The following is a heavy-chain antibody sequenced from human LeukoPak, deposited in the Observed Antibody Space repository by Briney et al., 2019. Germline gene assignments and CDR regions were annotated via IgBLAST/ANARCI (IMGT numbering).Heavy chain of an antibody. V-gene: IGHV4-59*01. CDR1: GGSISSYY. D-gene: IGHD5-12*01. J-gene: IGHJ4*02. Sequence: SETLSPTCTVSGGSISSYYWSWIRQPPGKGLEWIGYISYSGSTNYNPSLKSRVTISVDTSKNQFSLKLSSVTAADTAVYYCARSYSGYDPVDYWGQGTLVTVSS. CDR3: ARSYSGYDPVDY. CDR2: ISYSGST.